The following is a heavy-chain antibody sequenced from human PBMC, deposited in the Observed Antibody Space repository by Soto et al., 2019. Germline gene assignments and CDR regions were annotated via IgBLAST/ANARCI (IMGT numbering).Heavy chain of an antibody. Sequence: GGSLRLSCAASGFTFSSYAMSWVRHAPGKGMEWVSAISGSGGSTYYADSVKGRFTISRDNSKNTLYLQMNSLRAEDTAVYYCANSWGAAKLFLGWLSDYWGQGTLVTVSS. V-gene: IGHV3-23*01. CDR2: ISGSGGST. J-gene: IGHJ4*02. CDR1: GFTFSSYA. D-gene: IGHD3-3*01. CDR3: ANSWGAAKLFLGWLSDY.